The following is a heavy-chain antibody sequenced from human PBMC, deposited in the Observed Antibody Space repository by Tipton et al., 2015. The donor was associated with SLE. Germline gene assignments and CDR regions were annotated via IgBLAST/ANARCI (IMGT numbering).Heavy chain of an antibody. D-gene: IGHD5-24*01. CDR1: GGSISSSSYY. CDR2: IYYSGST. Sequence: TLSLTCTVSGGSISSSSYYWGWIRQPPGKGLEWIGSIYYSGSTYYNPSLKSRVTISVDTSKNRFSLKLSSVTAADTAVYYCARGVEMASGFDYWGQGTLVTVSS. V-gene: IGHV4-39*07. J-gene: IGHJ4*02. CDR3: ARGVEMASGFDY.